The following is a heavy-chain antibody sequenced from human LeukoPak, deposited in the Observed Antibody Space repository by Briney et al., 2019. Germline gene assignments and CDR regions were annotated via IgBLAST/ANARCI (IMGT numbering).Heavy chain of an antibody. V-gene: IGHV3-30*03. CDR3: AREGLIAVAGTSGFDY. D-gene: IGHD6-19*01. J-gene: IGHJ4*02. Sequence: GGSLRLSCAVSGFTFSSYGMHWVRQAPGKGLEWVAVISYDGSNKYYADSVKGRFTISRDNSKNTLYLQMNSLRAEDTAVYYCAREGLIAVAGTSGFDYWGQGTLVTVSS. CDR1: GFTFSSYG. CDR2: ISYDGSNK.